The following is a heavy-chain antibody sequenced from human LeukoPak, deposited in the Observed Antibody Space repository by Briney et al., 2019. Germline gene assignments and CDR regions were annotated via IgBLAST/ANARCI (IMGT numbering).Heavy chain of an antibody. V-gene: IGHV3-23*01. CDR2: IGGSGTYT. D-gene: IGHD4-17*01. Sequence: GGSLRVSCVVSGFTFSTFAMTWVRQAPGKALEWVSSIGGSGTYTNYADSVRGRFTISRDNSKNTLYLQMNSLRAEDTAVYYCGRDPNGDYVGAFEFWGQGTVVSVSS. CDR1: GFTFSTFA. J-gene: IGHJ3*01. CDR3: GRDPNGDYVGAFEF.